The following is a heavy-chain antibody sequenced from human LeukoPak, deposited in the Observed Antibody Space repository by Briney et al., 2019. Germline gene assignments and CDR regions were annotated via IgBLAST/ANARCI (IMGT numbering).Heavy chain of an antibody. J-gene: IGHJ4*02. V-gene: IGHV1-2*02. CDR2: INPNSGGT. CDR3: ARGRNIEMTTMSGGSDY. Sequence: ASVMVSCKASGYTFTGHYLHWVRQAPGQGLEWMGWINPNSGGTSYAQKFQGRVTMTRDVSITTAYMELSGLRSEDTAVYYCARGRNIEMTTMSGGSDYWGQGTLVTVSS. D-gene: IGHD5-24*01. CDR1: GYTFTGHY.